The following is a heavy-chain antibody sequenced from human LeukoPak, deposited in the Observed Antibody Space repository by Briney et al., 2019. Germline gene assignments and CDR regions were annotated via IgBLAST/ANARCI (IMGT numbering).Heavy chain of an antibody. Sequence: SETLSLTCTVSGGSITSSYWSWIRQPPGKGLEWIGYIYYSGSTNYNPSLKSRVTISVDTSKNQFSLKLSSVTAADTAVYYCARVPYYDILTGGPFFDYWGQGTLVTVSS. J-gene: IGHJ4*02. CDR1: GGSITSSY. CDR2: IYYSGST. D-gene: IGHD3-9*01. V-gene: IGHV4-59*01. CDR3: ARVPYYDILTGGPFFDY.